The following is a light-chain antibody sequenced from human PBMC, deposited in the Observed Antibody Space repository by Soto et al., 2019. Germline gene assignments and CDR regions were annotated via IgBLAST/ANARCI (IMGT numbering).Light chain of an antibody. Sequence: QSALNQPPSAYGSHGQSVTISCNGTSRDVGAYNFVSWHQQHTGKAPKLMIYNVYDRPSGISYRFSGSKSCNTASLTISGLQGGDEADYYCSSYTGSRTYVFGTGTKVTVL. V-gene: IGLV2-14*03. CDR2: NVY. J-gene: IGLJ1*01. CDR1: SRDVGAYNF. CDR3: SSYTGSRTYV.